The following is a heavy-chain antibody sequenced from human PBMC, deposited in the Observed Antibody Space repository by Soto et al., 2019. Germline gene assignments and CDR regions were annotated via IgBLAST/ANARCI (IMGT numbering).Heavy chain of an antibody. J-gene: IGHJ4*02. CDR1: GGTFSSYA. CDR2: IIPIFGTA. D-gene: IGHD5-18*01. Sequence: SVKLSCKASGGTFSSYAISWVRQAPGQGLEWMGGIIPIFGTANYAQKFQGRVTITADESTSTAYMELSSLRSEDTAVYYCALLSGHRDIYGYWGRGSFVIGSS. V-gene: IGHV1-69*01. CDR3: ALLSGHRDIYGY.